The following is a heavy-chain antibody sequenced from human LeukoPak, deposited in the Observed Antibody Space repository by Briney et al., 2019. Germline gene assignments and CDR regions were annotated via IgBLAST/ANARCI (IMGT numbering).Heavy chain of an antibody. CDR1: GGTFSSYA. V-gene: IGHV1-69*13. J-gene: IGHJ4*02. Sequence: SVKVSCKASGGTFSSYAISWVRQAPGQGLEWMGGIIPIFGTANYAQKFQGRVTITADESTSTAYMELSSLRSEDTAVYYCARGKQWLVPIDYWGQGTLVTVSS. D-gene: IGHD6-19*01. CDR3: ARGKQWLVPIDY. CDR2: IIPIFGTA.